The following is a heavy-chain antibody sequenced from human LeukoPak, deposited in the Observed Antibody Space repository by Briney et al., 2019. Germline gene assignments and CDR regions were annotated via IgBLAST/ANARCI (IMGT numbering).Heavy chain of an antibody. CDR3: ATDIHPGLGSGASCCFDS. V-gene: IGHV1-18*01. J-gene: IGHJ4*02. CDR2: ISGYNGNT. D-gene: IGHD2-15*01. CDR1: GYTFTDYG. Sequence: GASVKVSCKASGYTFTDYGITWVRQAPGRGLEWMGWISGYNGNTNYVQSFQGSVTMTADRSTSTAYMELRRLTSDDTAIYYCATDIHPGLGSGASCCFDSWGQGTLVTVSS.